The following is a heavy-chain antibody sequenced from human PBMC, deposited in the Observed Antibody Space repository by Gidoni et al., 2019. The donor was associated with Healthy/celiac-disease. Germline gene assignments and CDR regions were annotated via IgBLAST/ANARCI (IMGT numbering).Heavy chain of an antibody. V-gene: IGHV1-2*02. CDR2: INPNSGGT. J-gene: IGHJ2*01. CDR3: AREPRIAAAGGYWYFDL. Sequence: QVQLVQSGAAVKKPGASVKVSCKASGYTFTGYYMHWVRQAPGQGLEWMGWINPNSGGTNYAQKFQGRVTMTRDTSISTAYMELSRLRSDDTAVYYCAREPRIAAAGGYWYFDLWGRGTLVTVSS. D-gene: IGHD6-13*01. CDR1: GYTFTGYY.